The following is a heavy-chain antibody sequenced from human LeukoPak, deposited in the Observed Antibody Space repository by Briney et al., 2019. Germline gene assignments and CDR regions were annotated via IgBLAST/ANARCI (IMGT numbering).Heavy chain of an antibody. J-gene: IGHJ4*02. CDR3: ARVRHDSSGYYDSPFDY. V-gene: IGHV1-69*13. D-gene: IGHD3-22*01. Sequence: SVKVSCKASGYTFTSHYMHWVRQAPGQGLEWMGGIIPIFGTANYAQKFQGRVTITADESTSTAYMELSSLRSEDTAVYYCARVRHDSSGYYDSPFDYWGQGTLVTVSS. CDR1: GYTFTSHY. CDR2: IIPIFGTA.